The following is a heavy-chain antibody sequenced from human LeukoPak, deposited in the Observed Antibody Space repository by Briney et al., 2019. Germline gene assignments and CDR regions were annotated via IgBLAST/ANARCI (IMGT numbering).Heavy chain of an antibody. CDR1: GFTFDDYA. V-gene: IGHV3-9*01. J-gene: IGHJ4*02. CDR2: ISWNSGSI. D-gene: IGHD3-22*01. CDR3: AKDSSGYYGNFDY. Sequence: PGGSLRLSCAASGFTFDDYAMHWVRQAPGKGLEWVSGISWNSGSIGYADSVKGRFPISRDNAKNSLYLQMNSLRAEDTALYYCAKDSSGYYGNFDYWGQGTLVTVSS.